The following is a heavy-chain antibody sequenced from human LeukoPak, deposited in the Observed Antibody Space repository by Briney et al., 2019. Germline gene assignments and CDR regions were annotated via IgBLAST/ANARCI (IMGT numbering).Heavy chain of an antibody. CDR2: ISYSGAT. J-gene: IGHJ6*03. D-gene: IGHD1-14*01. V-gene: IGHV4-39*07. CDR1: GGTVNSSTYF. CDR3: ARDGFYYHYYMDV. Sequence: SETLSLTCTLSGGTVNSSTYFWGWIRQPPGKGLEWIGSISYSGATYYNPSLKSRVSMSVHTSKNQFSLKLSSVTAADTAVYYCARDGFYYHYYMDVWGEGTTVTVSS.